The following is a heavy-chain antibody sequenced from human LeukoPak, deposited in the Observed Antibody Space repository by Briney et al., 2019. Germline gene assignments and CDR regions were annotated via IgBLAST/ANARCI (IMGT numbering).Heavy chain of an antibody. V-gene: IGHV2-5*02. Sequence: ESGPTLVNPTQTLALTCTFSGFSLSTSGVGVGWIRQPPGKALEWLALIYWDDDKRYSPSLKSRLTITKDTSKNEVVLTMTNMDPVDTATYYCVHLYYYDTSGSKQIDYWGQGTLVTVSS. D-gene: IGHD3-22*01. CDR2: IYWDDDK. CDR1: GFSLSTSGVG. CDR3: VHLYYYDTSGSKQIDY. J-gene: IGHJ4*02.